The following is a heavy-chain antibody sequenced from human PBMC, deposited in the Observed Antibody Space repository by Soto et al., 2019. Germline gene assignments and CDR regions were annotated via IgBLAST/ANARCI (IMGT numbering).Heavy chain of an antibody. Sequence: SLRRACSASGCTFGDYAMHWVRQVPGKGLEWVSGFKWNSGDVGYADSVKGRFTISRDNARNSLYLQMNSLRPEDTAVYYCDKDSSSGSPYYGMDFWGQGTMVTVYS. V-gene: IGHV3-9*01. D-gene: IGHD3-10*01. CDR1: GCTFGDYA. CDR2: FKWNSGDV. J-gene: IGHJ6*02. CDR3: DKDSSSGSPYYGMDF.